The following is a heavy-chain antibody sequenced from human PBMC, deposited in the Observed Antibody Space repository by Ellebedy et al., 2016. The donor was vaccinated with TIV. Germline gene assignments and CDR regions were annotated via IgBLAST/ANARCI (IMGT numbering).Heavy chain of an antibody. CDR1: GGSISPYY. CDR2: ISYSGST. Sequence: MPSETLSLTCTVSGGSISPYYWSWIRQPPGKGLEWIGYISYSGSTNYNPSLKSRVTISVDKSKNQFSLKLSSVTAADTAVYYCARLWFGELLYGMDVWGQGTTVTVSS. V-gene: IGHV4-59*12. CDR3: ARLWFGELLYGMDV. D-gene: IGHD3-10*01. J-gene: IGHJ6*02.